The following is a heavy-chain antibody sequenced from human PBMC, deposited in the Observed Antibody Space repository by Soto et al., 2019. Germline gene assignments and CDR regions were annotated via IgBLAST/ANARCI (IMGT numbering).Heavy chain of an antibody. CDR3: ARANSAPDY. D-gene: IGHD6-13*01. V-gene: IGHV1-46*01. CDR2: INPSGGRP. CDR1: GYTFSDYY. Sequence: QVQLVQSGAEVKKPGASVKVSCKASGYTFSDYYMHWVRQAPGQGLEWMGTINPSGGRPDYAQRFQGRITMTGDASTSTVFLDLRSLSYVDTAVYYCARANSAPDYWGQGTLVTVSS. J-gene: IGHJ4*02.